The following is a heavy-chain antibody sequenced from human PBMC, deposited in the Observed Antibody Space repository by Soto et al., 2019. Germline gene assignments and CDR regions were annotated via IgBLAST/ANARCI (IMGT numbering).Heavy chain of an antibody. CDR3: ARAPLYYYDSSGYYWEVFDI. CDR2: ISSSSSTI. D-gene: IGHD3-22*01. V-gene: IGHV3-48*02. CDR1: GFTFSSYS. Sequence: EVQLVESGGGLVQPGGSLRLSCAASGFTFSSYSMNWVRQAPGKGLEWVSYISSSSSTIYYADSVKGRFTISRDNAKNSLYLQMNSLRDEDTAVYYCARAPLYYYDSSGYYWEVFDIWGQGTMVTVSS. J-gene: IGHJ3*02.